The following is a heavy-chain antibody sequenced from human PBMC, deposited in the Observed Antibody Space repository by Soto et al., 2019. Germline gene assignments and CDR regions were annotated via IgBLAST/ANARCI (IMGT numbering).Heavy chain of an antibody. D-gene: IGHD2-15*01. V-gene: IGHV1-69*01. CDR1: GGTFSSYA. J-gene: IGHJ3*02. Sequence: SVKGSCKASGGTFSSYAISWGRQAPVQGLEWMGGIIPIFGTANYAQKFQGRVTITADESTSTAYMELSSLRSEDTAVYYCARDDPVVAATPGAFDIWGQGTMVTVSS. CDR2: IIPIFGTA. CDR3: ARDDPVVAATPGAFDI.